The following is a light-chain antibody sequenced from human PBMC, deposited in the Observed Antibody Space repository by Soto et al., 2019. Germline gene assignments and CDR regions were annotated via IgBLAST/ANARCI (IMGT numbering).Light chain of an antibody. CDR2: DAS. CDR3: QQYGSSPFT. CDR1: QSVSSSY. J-gene: IGKJ3*01. Sequence: EIVLTQSPGTLSLSPGERATLSCRASQSVSSSYLAWYQQKPGQAPRLLIYDASIRATGIPDRFSGTGSGTDFTLTISRLEPKDFAVYYCQQYGSSPFTFGPGTKVDIK. V-gene: IGKV3-20*01.